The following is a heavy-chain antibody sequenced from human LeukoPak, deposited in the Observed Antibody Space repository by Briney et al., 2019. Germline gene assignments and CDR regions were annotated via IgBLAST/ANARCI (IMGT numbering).Heavy chain of an antibody. J-gene: IGHJ6*03. Sequence: GGSLRLSCAASGFTVSNNYMNWVRQAPGKGLEWVSGIYSGATTYYADSVKGRFTISRDNSKNTFSLQMNSLRAEDTAVYYCARELRIVDTTMLNYYYYYYMDVWGKGTTVTVSS. CDR2: IYSGATT. V-gene: IGHV3-53*01. CDR1: GFTVSNNY. D-gene: IGHD5-18*01. CDR3: ARELRIVDTTMLNYYYYYYMDV.